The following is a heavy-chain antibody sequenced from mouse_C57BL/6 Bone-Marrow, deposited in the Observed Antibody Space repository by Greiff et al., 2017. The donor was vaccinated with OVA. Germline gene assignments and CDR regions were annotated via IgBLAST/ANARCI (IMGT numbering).Heavy chain of an antibody. CDR3: ALYYGSSYIAMDY. V-gene: IGHV1-63*01. J-gene: IGHJ4*01. CDR1: GYTFTNYW. Sequence: QVQLQQSGAELVRPGTSVKMSCKASGYTFTNYWIGWAKQRPGHGPEWIGDIYPGGGYTNYNEKFKGKATLTADKSSSTAYMQFSSLTSEDSAIYYCALYYGSSYIAMDYWGQGTSVTVSS. CDR2: IYPGGGYT. D-gene: IGHD1-1*01.